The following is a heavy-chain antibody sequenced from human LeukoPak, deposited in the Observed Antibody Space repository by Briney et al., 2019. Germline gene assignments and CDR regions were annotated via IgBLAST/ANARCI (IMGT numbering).Heavy chain of an antibody. D-gene: IGHD6-13*01. CDR1: GFTFDDYA. J-gene: IGHJ4*02. CDR3: AKDSLPFIAAAGHVGDY. Sequence: GGSLRLSCAASGFTFDDYAMHWVRQAPGKGLEWVSGISWNSGSIGYADSVKGRFTISRDNAKNSLYLQMNSLRAEDTALYYCAKDSLPFIAAAGHVGDYWGQGTPVTVSS. V-gene: IGHV3-9*01. CDR2: ISWNSGSI.